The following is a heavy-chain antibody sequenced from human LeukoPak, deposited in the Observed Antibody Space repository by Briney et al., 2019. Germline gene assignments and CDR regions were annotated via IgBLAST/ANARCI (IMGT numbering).Heavy chain of an antibody. Sequence: GASVKVSCKASGYTFTGYYMHWVRQAPGQGLEWMGWLNPNSGGTNYAQKFQGRVTMTRDTSISTAYMELSRLRSDDTAVYYCSSVGYSSSWYYFDYWGQGTLVTVSS. CDR1: GYTFTGYY. D-gene: IGHD6-13*01. V-gene: IGHV1-2*02. CDR3: SSVGYSSSWYYFDY. CDR2: LNPNSGGT. J-gene: IGHJ4*02.